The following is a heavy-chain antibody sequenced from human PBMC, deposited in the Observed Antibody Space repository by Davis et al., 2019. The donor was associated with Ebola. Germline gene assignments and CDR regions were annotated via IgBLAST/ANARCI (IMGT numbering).Heavy chain of an antibody. CDR2: ISAYNGNT. CDR3: ARAAGGAGATGFDY. J-gene: IGHJ4*02. CDR1: GYTFTSYG. V-gene: IGHV1-18*01. Sequence: ASVKVSCKASGYTFTSYGISWVRQAPGQGLEWMGWISAYNGNTNYAQKLQGRVTMTTDTSTSTAYMELSSLRSEDTAVYYCARAAGGAGATGFDYWGQGTLVTVSS. D-gene: IGHD1-26*01.